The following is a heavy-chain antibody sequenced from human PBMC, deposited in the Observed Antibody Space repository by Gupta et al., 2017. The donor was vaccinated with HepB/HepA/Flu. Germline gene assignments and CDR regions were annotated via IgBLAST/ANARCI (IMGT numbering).Heavy chain of an antibody. CDR2: ISGSGGTT. V-gene: IGHV3-23*01. CDR1: GFTLSNYA. Sequence: EVQVLESGGGLVQPGGSLRLSCAASGFTLSNYAMSWVRQAPGKGLEWVSDISGSGGTTYNTDSVKGRFTISRDNSKNTLYLQMNSLRAEDTAVYYCAKGNSGSKYYYYMDVLGKGTTVTVSS. J-gene: IGHJ6*03. CDR3: AKGNSGSKYYYYMDV. D-gene: IGHD1-26*01.